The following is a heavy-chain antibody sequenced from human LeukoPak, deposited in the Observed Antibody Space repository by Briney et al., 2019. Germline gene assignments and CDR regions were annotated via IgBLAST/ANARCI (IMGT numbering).Heavy chain of an antibody. CDR3: VRDVLRYFDWFYY. J-gene: IGHJ4*02. D-gene: IGHD3-9*01. CDR1: GFTVSSNY. CDR2: IYSGGST. V-gene: IGHV3-66*01. Sequence: GGPLRLSCAASGFTVSSNYISWVRQAPGKGLEWVSVIYSGGSTYYADSVKGRFTISRDNSKNTLYLQMNRLRAEDTVVYYCVRDVLRYFDWFYYWGQATLVT.